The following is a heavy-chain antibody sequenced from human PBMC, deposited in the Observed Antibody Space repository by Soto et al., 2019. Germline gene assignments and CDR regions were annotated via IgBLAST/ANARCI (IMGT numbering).Heavy chain of an antibody. V-gene: IGHV3-30-3*01. CDR3: ARGGAIFGVFADWYFDL. CDR2: ISYDGSNK. D-gene: IGHD3-3*01. CDR1: GFTFSSYA. Sequence: QVQLVESGGGVVQPGRSLRLSCAASGFTFSSYAMHWVRQAPGKGLEWVAVISYDGSNKYYADSVKGRFPISRDNSKNTLYLQMNSLRAEDTAVYYCARGGAIFGVFADWYFDLWGRGTLVTVSS. J-gene: IGHJ2*01.